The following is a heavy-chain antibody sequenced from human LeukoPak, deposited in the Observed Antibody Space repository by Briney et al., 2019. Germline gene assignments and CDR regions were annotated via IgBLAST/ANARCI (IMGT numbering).Heavy chain of an antibody. J-gene: IGHJ4*02. CDR1: GFTFSSYA. CDR3: AKVETSGGANCYALDY. V-gene: IGHV3-23*01. Sequence: GGSLRLSCAASGFTFSSYAMTWVRQAPDKGLEWVSAISGSDGSTYYADSVKGRFTISRDDSQNTLYLQMNSLSAEDTAVYYCAKVETSGGANCYALDYWGPGNPGHRLL. CDR2: ISGSDGST. D-gene: IGHD2-2*01.